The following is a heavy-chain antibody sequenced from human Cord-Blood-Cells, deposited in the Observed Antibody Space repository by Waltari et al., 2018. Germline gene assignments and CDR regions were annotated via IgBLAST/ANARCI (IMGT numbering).Heavy chain of an antibody. CDR1: GFTFSSSG. Sequence: QVQLVESGGGVAQPGRSLRLSCAASGFTFSSSGMHWVRQAPGKGLEWVAVIWYDGSNKYYADSVKGRFTISRYNSKSTLYLQMNSLRAEDTAVYYCARPPLPITGENDAFDIWGQGTMVTVSS. CDR3: ARPPLPITGENDAFDI. CDR2: IWYDGSNK. V-gene: IGHV3-33*01. J-gene: IGHJ3*02. D-gene: IGHD7-27*01.